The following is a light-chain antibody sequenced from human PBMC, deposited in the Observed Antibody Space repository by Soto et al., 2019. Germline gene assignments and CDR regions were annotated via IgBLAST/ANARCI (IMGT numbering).Light chain of an antibody. CDR2: DVS. V-gene: IGLV2-8*01. CDR1: SSDVGAYNY. J-gene: IGLJ3*02. Sequence: QSALTQPPSASGSPGQSVTISCTGTSSDVGAYNYVSWYQQHPGKAPKLMIYDVSKRPSGVPDRFSGSKSGNTASLTVSGLQAEDEAEFYGCSYAGSSIWVFGGGTKLTVL. CDR3: CSYAGSSIWV.